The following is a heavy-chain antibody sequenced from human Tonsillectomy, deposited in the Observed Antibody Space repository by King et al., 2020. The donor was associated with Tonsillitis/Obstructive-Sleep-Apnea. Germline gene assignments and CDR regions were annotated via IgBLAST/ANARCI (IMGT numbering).Heavy chain of an antibody. CDR1: GLTFSSYS. CDR3: ARTPFLEWLKSAEFDY. D-gene: IGHD3-3*02. Sequence: VQLVESGGGLVQPGGSLSLSCAASGLTFSSYSMNWVRQAPGKGLEWVSYISSSSSTIYYADSVKGRFTISRDNAKNSLYLQMNSLRDEDTAVYYCARTPFLEWLKSAEFDYWGQGTLVTVSS. J-gene: IGHJ4*02. CDR2: ISSSSSTI. V-gene: IGHV3-48*02.